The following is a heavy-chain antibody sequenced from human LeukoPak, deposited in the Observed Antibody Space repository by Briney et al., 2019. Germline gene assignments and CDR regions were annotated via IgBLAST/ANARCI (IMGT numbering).Heavy chain of an antibody. D-gene: IGHD6-6*01. V-gene: IGHV5-51*01. CDR3: ARGPEYSSFGVWFDP. CDR1: GYSFTTYW. CDR2: IYPADSST. Sequence: GESLKIACKASGYSFTTYWIGWVRQAPGKGLEWMGIIYPADSSTEYSPSFQGQVTISVDKSISTAYLQWSSLKASDTAMYYCARGPEYSSFGVWFDPWGQGTLVTVSS. J-gene: IGHJ5*02.